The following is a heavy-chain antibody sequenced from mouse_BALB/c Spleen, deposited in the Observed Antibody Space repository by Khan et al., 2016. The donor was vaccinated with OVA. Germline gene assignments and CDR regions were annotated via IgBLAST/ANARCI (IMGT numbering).Heavy chain of an antibody. CDR3: ATHGSSSAWFTF. D-gene: IGHD1-1*01. CDR2: INPSTGYT. Sequence: LEVSGAELAKPGASVKMSCKASGYTFTSYWMHWVTQRPGQGLAWIGYINPSTGYTEYNQKFKDKATLTADKSSSTAYMQLSSLTSEDSAVXYCATHGSSSAWFTFWAQGTLVTVSA. V-gene: IGHV1-7*01. J-gene: IGHJ3*01. CDR1: GYTFTSYW.